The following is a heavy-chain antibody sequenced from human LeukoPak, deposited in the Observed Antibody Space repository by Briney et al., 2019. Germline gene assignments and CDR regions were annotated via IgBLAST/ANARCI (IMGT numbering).Heavy chain of an antibody. CDR3: AKTGMLRRVGYLDV. V-gene: IGHV3-30*18. Sequence: GGSLRLSCAASGFTFSSYGMHWVRQAPGKGLEWVAVISYDGSNKYYADSVKGRFTISRDNSKNTLYLQMNSLRVEDTAVYYCAKTGMLRRVGYLDVWGKGTAVIVSS. D-gene: IGHD1-1*01. CDR1: GFTFSSYG. J-gene: IGHJ6*04. CDR2: ISYDGSNK.